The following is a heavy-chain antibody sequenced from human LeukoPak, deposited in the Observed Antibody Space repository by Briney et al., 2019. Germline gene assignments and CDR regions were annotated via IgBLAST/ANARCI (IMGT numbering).Heavy chain of an antibody. Sequence: SETLSLTCTVSGGSISSSSYYWGWIRQPPGKGLEWIGSIYYSGSTYYNPSLKSRVTISVGTSKNQFSLKLSSVTAADTAVYYCARITIAAADSTLYFDYWGQGTLVTVSS. CDR1: GGSISSSSYY. J-gene: IGHJ4*02. V-gene: IGHV4-39*07. CDR3: ARITIAAADSTLYFDY. D-gene: IGHD6-13*01. CDR2: IYYSGST.